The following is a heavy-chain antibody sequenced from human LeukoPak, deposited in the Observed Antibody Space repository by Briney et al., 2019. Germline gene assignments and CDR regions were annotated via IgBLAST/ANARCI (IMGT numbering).Heavy chain of an antibody. CDR3: ARGYGAYYYGMDV. V-gene: IGHV5-51*01. D-gene: IGHD4-17*01. CDR1: GYSFTNYW. J-gene: IGHJ6*02. CDR2: IYPGDSDT. Sequence: GESLKIYCKGSGYSFTNYWIGWVRQMPGKGLEWMGLIYPGDSDTRYSPSFQGQVTISADKSISTAYLQWSSLKASDTAMYYCARGYGAYYYGMDVWGQGTTVTVSS.